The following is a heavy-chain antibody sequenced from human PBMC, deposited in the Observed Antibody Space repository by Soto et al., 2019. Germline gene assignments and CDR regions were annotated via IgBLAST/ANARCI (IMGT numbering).Heavy chain of an antibody. J-gene: IGHJ4*02. CDR3: AKDTDYGSSPAFDC. CDR2: ISWNSGSI. D-gene: IGHD3-10*01. V-gene: IGHV3-9*01. Sequence: EVQLVESGGGLVQPGRSLRLSCAASGFTFDDYAMHWVRQAPGKGLEWVSSISWNSGSIGYADSVKGRFTISRDNAKNSLYLQMNSLRPEDTAFSYCAKDTDYGSSPAFDCWGQGTLVTVSS. CDR1: GFTFDDYA.